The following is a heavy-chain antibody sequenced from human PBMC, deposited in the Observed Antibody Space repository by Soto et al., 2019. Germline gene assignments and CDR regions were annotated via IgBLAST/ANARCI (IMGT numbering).Heavy chain of an antibody. CDR2: IYTTGTT. J-gene: IGHJ4*02. CDR1: GDSMSTGGYY. D-gene: IGHD6-13*01. Sequence: QVQLQESGPGLVKPSQTLSLICTVSGDSMSTGGYYWTWIRQHPGKGLEWIGHIYTTGTTYYSPSLKSQVTMSIDKSSNRFSLNLSSVTAADTAVYYCSRGRGSRPLGDWGPGALVTVSS. CDR3: SRGRGSRPLGD. V-gene: IGHV4-31*02.